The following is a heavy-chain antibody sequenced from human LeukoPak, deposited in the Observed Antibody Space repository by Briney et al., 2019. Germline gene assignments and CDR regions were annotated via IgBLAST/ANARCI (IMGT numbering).Heavy chain of an antibody. CDR1: GCTFTDYY. V-gene: IGHV1-2*02. D-gene: IGHD6-19*01. CDR3: ARLAAVPG. Sequence: ATVKVSCKASGCTFTDYYLHWVRQAPGQGLEWMGWIHPNSGGTNYAQKFQGRVAVTRDTSISTAYMELSSLRSDDTAVYYCARLAAVPGWGQGTLVTVSS. CDR2: IHPNSGGT. J-gene: IGHJ1*01.